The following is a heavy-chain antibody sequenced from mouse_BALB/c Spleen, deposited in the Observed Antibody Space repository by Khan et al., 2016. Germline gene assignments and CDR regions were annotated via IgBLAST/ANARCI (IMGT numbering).Heavy chain of an antibody. J-gene: IGHJ2*01. D-gene: IGHD2-10*01. CDR2: IRSKSNNYAT. V-gene: IGHV10-1*02. CDR1: GFTFNTYA. CDR3: VRPYSHGGFDY. Sequence: EVQLVESGGGLVQPKGSLKLSCAASGFTFNTYAMNWVRQAPGKGLEWVARIRSKSNNYATYYADSVKDRFTISRDDSQSMLYLQMNNLRPEDTAMYYCVRPYSHGGFDYWGQGTTLTVSS.